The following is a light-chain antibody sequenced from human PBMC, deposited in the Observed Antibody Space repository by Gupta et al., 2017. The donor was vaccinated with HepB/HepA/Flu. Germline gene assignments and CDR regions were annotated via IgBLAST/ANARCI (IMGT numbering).Light chain of an antibody. CDR1: QSVSIF. CDR2: DAS. Sequence: IVLTQLPATLSSSPGERATLSCRASQSVSIFLAWYQQKPGQAPRLLIRDASNRAAGIPARFSGSGCGTDFPLNISILDPEDSAVYYCQRRNNWLTFGGGTKVEIK. J-gene: IGKJ4*01. CDR3: QRRNNWLT. V-gene: IGKV3-11*01.